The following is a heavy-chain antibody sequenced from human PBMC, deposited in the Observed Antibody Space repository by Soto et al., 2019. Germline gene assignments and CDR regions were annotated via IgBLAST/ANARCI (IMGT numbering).Heavy chain of an antibody. CDR1: GFSLTTSGVG. Sequence: QITLNESGPTVVRPTETLTLTCRFSGFSLTTSGVGVGWIRQSPGKAPEWLALIYWDDDKRYSASLKSRLTITTDTSKNKVVLTVSDLDTADTATYYCSHRVLRTVFGLVTTTAIYFDFWGQGTPVAVSS. D-gene: IGHD3-3*01. J-gene: IGHJ4*02. CDR3: SHRVLRTVFGLVTTTAIYFDF. V-gene: IGHV2-5*02. CDR2: IYWDDDK.